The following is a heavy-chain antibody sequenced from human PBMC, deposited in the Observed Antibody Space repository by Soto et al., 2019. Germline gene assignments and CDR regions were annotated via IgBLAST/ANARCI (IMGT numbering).Heavy chain of an antibody. J-gene: IGHJ4*02. Sequence: GASVKVSCKASGYTFTSYYMHWVRQAPGQGLEWMGIINPSGGSTSYAQKFQGRFTISRDNAKNSLYLQMNSLRDEDTAVYYCARTDRLRTTGFDYWGQGTLVTVSS. CDR1: GYTFTSYY. V-gene: IGHV1-46*01. CDR3: ARTDRLRTTGFDY. CDR2: INPSGGST. D-gene: IGHD1-7*01.